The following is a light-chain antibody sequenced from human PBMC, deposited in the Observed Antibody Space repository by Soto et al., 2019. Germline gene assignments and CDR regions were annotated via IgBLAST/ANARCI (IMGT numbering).Light chain of an antibody. CDR3: CSYVGSSSWV. Sequence: QSALTQPASVSGSPGQSITISCTGTSSDVGSYNMVSWYQQHPGKAPKLMIYEDNKRPSGVSNRFSGSKSGNTASLRISGLQAEDEADYYCCSYVGSSSWVFGEGTKVTVL. V-gene: IGLV2-23*01. CDR2: EDN. J-gene: IGLJ3*02. CDR1: SSDVGSYNM.